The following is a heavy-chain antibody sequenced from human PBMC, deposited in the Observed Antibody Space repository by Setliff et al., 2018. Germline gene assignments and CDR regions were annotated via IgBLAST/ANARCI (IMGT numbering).Heavy chain of an antibody. J-gene: IGHJ5*02. CDR1: GYSFTDYW. Sequence: GESLKISCKGSGYSFTDYWIAWVRQTPGKGLEWMGTIYPGNADTRYSPSFQGQVTISTDTSINTAFLQWNNLKASDTAVYYCARRGERFFNWFDPWGQGTRVTVS. V-gene: IGHV5-51*01. CDR3: ARRGERFFNWFDP. D-gene: IGHD2-21*01. CDR2: IYPGNADT.